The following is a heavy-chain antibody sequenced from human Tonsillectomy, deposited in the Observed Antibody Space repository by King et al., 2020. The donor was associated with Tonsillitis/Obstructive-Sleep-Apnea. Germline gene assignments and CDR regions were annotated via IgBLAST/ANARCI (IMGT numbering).Heavy chain of an antibody. CDR1: GVSFSGYY. J-gene: IGHJ6*03. D-gene: IGHD2-15*01. V-gene: IGHV4-34*01. CDR2: INHSGST. Sequence: VQLQQWGAGLLKPSETLSLPCAVYGVSFSGYYWSWIRQPPGKGLEWIGEINHSGSTNYNPSLKSRVTISVDTSKNQFSLKLSSVTAADTAVYYCARVGYCSGGSCYSHMDVWGKGTTVTVSS. CDR3: ARVGYCSGGSCYSHMDV.